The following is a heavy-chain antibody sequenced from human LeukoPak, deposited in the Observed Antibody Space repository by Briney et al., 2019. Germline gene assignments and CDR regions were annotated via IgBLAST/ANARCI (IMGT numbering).Heavy chain of an antibody. V-gene: IGHV4-34*01. J-gene: IGHJ3*02. D-gene: IGHD4-23*01. CDR1: GGSFSGYY. Sequence: PSETLSLTCAVYGGSFSGYYWSWIRQPPGKGLEWIGEINHSGSTNYNPSLKSRVTISVDKSKNQFSLKLSSVTAADTAVYYCARGLTTVVRRVAANAFDIWGQGTMVTVSS. CDR2: INHSGST. CDR3: ARGLTTVVRRVAANAFDI.